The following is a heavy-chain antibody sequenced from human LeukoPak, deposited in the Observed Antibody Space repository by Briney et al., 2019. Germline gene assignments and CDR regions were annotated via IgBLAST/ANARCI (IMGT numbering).Heavy chain of an antibody. V-gene: IGHV4-59*01. CDR3: ASGYCGGACQLGGVDM. J-gene: IGHJ3*02. CDR1: GGSISSYY. D-gene: IGHD2-21*02. Sequence: SETLSLTCAVSGGSISSYYWSWLRQPPGKGLEYIGYTHYSGATNYNPSLKSRVTISLDTSGNQFSLKLSSVTAADTAVYYCASGYCGGACQLGGVDMWGQGTMVTVSS. CDR2: THYSGAT.